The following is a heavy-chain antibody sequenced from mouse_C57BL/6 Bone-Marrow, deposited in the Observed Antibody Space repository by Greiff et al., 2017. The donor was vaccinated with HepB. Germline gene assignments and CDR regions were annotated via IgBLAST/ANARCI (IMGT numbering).Heavy chain of an antibody. CDR2: IWSGGST. D-gene: IGHD1-1*01. Sequence: QVQLKQSGPGLVQPSQSLSITCTVSGFSLTSYGVHWVRQSPGKGLEWLGVIWSGGSTDYNAAFISRLSISKDNSKSQVFFKMNSLQADDTAIYYCERNEGVLIRYDYAMDYWGQGTSVTVSS. CDR3: ERNEGVLIRYDYAMDY. CDR1: GFSLTSYG. V-gene: IGHV2-2*01. J-gene: IGHJ4*01.